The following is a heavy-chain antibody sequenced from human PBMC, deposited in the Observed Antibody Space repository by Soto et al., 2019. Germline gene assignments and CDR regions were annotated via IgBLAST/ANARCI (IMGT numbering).Heavy chain of an antibody. CDR1: GFVFSSYA. CDR2: ISGSGGST. Sequence: HPGGSLRLSCAASGFVFSSYAMSWVRQASGKGLEWVSAISGSGGSTFYADSVEGRFTISRDNSKNTLYLQMDSLRVEDTAIYYCAKDVTIEVNWFDPWGQGTLVTVSS. D-gene: IGHD4-4*01. CDR3: AKDVTIEVNWFDP. J-gene: IGHJ5*02. V-gene: IGHV3-23*01.